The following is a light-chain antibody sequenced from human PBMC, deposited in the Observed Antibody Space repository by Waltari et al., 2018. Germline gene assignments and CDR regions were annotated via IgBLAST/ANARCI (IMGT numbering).Light chain of an antibody. CDR1: STALGGYDH. CDR2: EVT. V-gene: IGLV2-8*01. Sequence: QSALTQPPSASGSPGQSVTISCPGTSTALGGYDHVSWYQQHPGKAPKLIIYEVTKRPSGVPDRFSGSKSGNTASLTFSGLQAEDEADYYCASYTSSDSWVFGGGTKLTVL. CDR3: ASYTSSDSWV. J-gene: IGLJ3*02.